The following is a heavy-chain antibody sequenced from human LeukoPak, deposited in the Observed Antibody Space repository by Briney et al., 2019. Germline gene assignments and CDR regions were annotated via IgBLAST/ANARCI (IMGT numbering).Heavy chain of an antibody. D-gene: IGHD3-10*01. CDR3: AKDSGNRLYSYADL. Sequence: GGSLRLSCAASGFTFSSYSMNWVRQAPGKGLEWVSGINYSDGKTSYADSVKGRFTISRDNSRNTLYLQMNSLRVEDTAVYYCAKDSGNRLYSYADLWGQGILVTVSS. V-gene: IGHV3-23*01. CDR2: INYSDGKT. J-gene: IGHJ5*02. CDR1: GFTFSSYS.